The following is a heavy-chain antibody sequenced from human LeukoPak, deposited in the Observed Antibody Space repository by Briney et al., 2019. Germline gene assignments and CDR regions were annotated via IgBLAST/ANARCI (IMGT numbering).Heavy chain of an antibody. V-gene: IGHV3-23*01. D-gene: IGHD5-18*01. CDR3: ATLGDTAILVSYFDL. Sequence: QPGGSLRLSCAASGFTFSSYAMSWVRQAPGKGLEWVSAISGNGGSTYYADSVKGRFTISRDISKNTLYLQMNSLRAEDTAVYYCATLGDTAILVSYFDLWGRGTLVTVSS. J-gene: IGHJ2*01. CDR1: GFTFSSYA. CDR2: ISGNGGST.